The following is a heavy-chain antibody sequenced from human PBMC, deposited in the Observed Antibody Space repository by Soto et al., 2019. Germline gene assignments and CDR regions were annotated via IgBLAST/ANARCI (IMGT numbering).Heavy chain of an antibody. CDR2: ISAYNGNT. Sequence: ASVKVSCKASGYTFTRYGISWVRQAPGQGLEWMGWISAYNGNTNYAQKLQGRVTMTTDTSTSTAYMELRSLRSDDTAVYYCARERWQYRRDAFDIWGQGTMVTVSS. CDR3: ARERWQYRRDAFDI. CDR1: GYTFTRYG. V-gene: IGHV1-18*04. J-gene: IGHJ3*02. D-gene: IGHD2-15*01.